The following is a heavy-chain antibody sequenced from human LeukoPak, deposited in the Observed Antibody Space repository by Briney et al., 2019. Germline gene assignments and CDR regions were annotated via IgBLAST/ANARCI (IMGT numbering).Heavy chain of an antibody. J-gene: IGHJ3*02. Sequence: ASVKVSCKASGYTFTGYYMHWVRQAPGQGLEWMGIINPSGGSTSYAQKFQGRVTMTRDMSTSTVYMELSSLRSEDTAVYYCARVEADPDAFDIWGQGTMVTVSS. CDR2: INPSGGST. CDR1: GYTFTGYY. V-gene: IGHV1-46*01. CDR3: ARVEADPDAFDI. D-gene: IGHD2-15*01.